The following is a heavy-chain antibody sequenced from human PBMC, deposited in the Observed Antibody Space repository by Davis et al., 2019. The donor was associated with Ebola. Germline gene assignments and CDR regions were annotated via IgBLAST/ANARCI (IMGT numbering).Heavy chain of an antibody. Sequence: GESLKISCAASGFTFSSYGMHWVRQAPGKGLEWVAVIWYDGSNKYYADSVKGRFTISRDNSKNTLYLQMNSLRAEDTAVYYCARADDSSGLNTEGDAFDIWGQGTMVTVSS. J-gene: IGHJ3*02. D-gene: IGHD3-22*01. CDR1: GFTFSSYG. CDR2: IWYDGSNK. V-gene: IGHV3-33*01. CDR3: ARADDSSGLNTEGDAFDI.